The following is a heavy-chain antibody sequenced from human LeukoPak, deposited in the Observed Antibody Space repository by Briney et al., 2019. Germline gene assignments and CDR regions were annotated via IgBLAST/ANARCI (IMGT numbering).Heavy chain of an antibody. D-gene: IGHD5-12*01. CDR1: GFTFSSYA. J-gene: IGHJ4*02. CDR3: AKDMVAGYSGYDPPRTFDY. CDR2: ISGSGNRT. Sequence: QSGGSLRLSCAASGFTFSSYAMSWVRQAPGKGLEWVSSISGSGNRTYYADSVKGRFTISRDNSKNTLYLQMNSLRAEDTAVYYCAKDMVAGYSGYDPPRTFDYWGQGTLVTVSS. V-gene: IGHV3-23*01.